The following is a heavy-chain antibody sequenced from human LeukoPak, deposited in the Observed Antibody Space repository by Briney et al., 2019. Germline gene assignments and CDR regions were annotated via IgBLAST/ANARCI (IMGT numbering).Heavy chain of an antibody. CDR1: GFTFSDHY. D-gene: IGHD6-13*01. J-gene: IGHJ4*02. CDR2: IRDKANAYTT. Sequence: GGSLRLSCAASGFTFSDHYMDWVRQAPGKGLEWVGRIRDKANAYTTDYAASAKGRFTISRDDSQNSLYLQMNSLRAEDTAVYYCARVRETGYSSSWDLDYWGQGTLVTVSS. CDR3: ARVRETGYSSSWDLDY. V-gene: IGHV3-72*01.